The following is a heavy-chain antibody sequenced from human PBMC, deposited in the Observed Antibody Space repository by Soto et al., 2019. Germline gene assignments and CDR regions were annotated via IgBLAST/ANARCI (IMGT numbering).Heavy chain of an antibody. J-gene: IGHJ5*02. D-gene: IGHD3-3*01. Sequence: SETLSLTCAVSGGSISSSNWWSWVRQPPGKGLEWIGEIYHSGSTNYNPSLKSRVTISVDKSKNQFSLKLSSVTAADTAVYYCARVFDFWSGYYRYNWFEPWGQGTLVTVSS. CDR2: IYHSGST. CDR3: ARVFDFWSGYYRYNWFEP. V-gene: IGHV4-4*02. CDR1: GGSISSSNW.